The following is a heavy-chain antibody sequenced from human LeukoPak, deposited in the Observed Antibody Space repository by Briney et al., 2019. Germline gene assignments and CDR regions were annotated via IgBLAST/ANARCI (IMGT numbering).Heavy chain of an antibody. D-gene: IGHD3-22*01. V-gene: IGHV1-18*01. J-gene: IGHJ4*02. CDR3: ARYRDSSGSNTIDY. CDR2: ISAYNGNT. CDR1: GYTFTSYG. Sequence: ASVKVSCKASGYTFTSYGISWVRQAPGQGLEWMGWISAYNGNTNYAQKLQGRVTMTTDTSTSTAYMELRSLRSDDTDVYYCARYRDSSGSNTIDYWGQGTLVTVSS.